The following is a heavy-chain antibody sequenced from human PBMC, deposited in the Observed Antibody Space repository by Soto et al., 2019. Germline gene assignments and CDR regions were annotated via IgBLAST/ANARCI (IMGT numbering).Heavy chain of an antibody. V-gene: IGHV1-46*03. J-gene: IGHJ4*02. CDR2: IDPSGGST. CDR3: ARDLTGGPTYYDFWSGYSPVDY. Sequence: ASVKVSCKASEYNFTSYYMHWVRQAPGQGLEWMGIIDPSGGSTSYAQKFQGRVSMTRDTSTSTVHMDLNSLRSEDTAVYYCARDLTGGPTYYDFWSGYSPVDYWGLGTLVTVSS. CDR1: EYNFTSYY. D-gene: IGHD3-3*01.